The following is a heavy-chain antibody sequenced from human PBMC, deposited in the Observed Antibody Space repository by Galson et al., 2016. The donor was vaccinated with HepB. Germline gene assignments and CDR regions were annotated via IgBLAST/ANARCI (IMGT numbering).Heavy chain of an antibody. CDR1: GYTFTDYY. CDR3: ARDRGSNGGFDY. J-gene: IGHJ4*02. D-gene: IGHD3-10*01. V-gene: IGHV1-2*02. Sequence: SVKVSCKASGYTFTDYYMHWVRQAPGQGLEWMGWINPNSGGTNYAQKFQGRVTMTRATSISTAYMELSRLRSDDTAVYSCARDRGSNGGFDYWGQGTLVTVSP. CDR2: INPNSGGT.